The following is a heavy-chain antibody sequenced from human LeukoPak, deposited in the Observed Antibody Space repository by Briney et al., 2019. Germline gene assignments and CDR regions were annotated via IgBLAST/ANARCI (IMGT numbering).Heavy chain of an antibody. D-gene: IGHD6-19*01. Sequence: GGSLRLSCAAPGFMFYDYAIHWVRQAPGKGLEWVSLISGDGGSTFYADSVKGRFTISRDNSKNSLYLQMNSLRSDDTALYYCARESESSGWYDYWGQGTLVTVSS. J-gene: IGHJ4*02. CDR3: ARESESSGWYDY. CDR2: ISGDGGST. V-gene: IGHV3-43*02. CDR1: GFMFYDYA.